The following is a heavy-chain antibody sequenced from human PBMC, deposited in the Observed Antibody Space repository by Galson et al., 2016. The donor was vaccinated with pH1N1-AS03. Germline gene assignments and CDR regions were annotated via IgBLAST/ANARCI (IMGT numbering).Heavy chain of an antibody. Sequence: SLRLSCAASGFTLNNYAMNWIRQAPGKGLEWISHMRGDRNDIYYAVSVKGRFTISRDNAKNPVYLQMYRPSAEDTALYYSVRDHFLAFDVWGQGTVVTVSS. CDR1: GFTLNNYA. V-gene: IGHV3-48*03. CDR2: MRGDRNDI. CDR3: VRDHFLAFDV. J-gene: IGHJ3*01.